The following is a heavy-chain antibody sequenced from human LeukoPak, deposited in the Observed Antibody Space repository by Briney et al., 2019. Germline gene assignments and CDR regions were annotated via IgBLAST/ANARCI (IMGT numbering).Heavy chain of an antibody. V-gene: IGHV1-69*01. CDR1: GGTFSSYA. CDR3: ARDHAPGPAASWNWFDP. CDR2: IIPIFGTA. Sequence: SVKVSCKASGGTFSSYAISWVRQAPGQGLEWMGGIIPIFGTANYAQKFQGRVTITADESTSTAYMELSGLRSEDTAVYYCARDHAPGPAASWNWFDPWGQGTLVTVSS. J-gene: IGHJ5*02. D-gene: IGHD2-2*01.